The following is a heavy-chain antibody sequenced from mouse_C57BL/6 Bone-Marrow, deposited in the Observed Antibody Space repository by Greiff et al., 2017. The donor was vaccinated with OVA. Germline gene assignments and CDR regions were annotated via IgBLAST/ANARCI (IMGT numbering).Heavy chain of an antibody. CDR3: ARHVNYCSSYDFDD. CDR1: GFTFSSYG. D-gene: IGHD1-1*01. J-gene: IGHJ2*01. Sequence: EVKLMESGGDLVKPGGSLKLSCAASGFTFSSYGMSWVRQTQDKRLEWVATISSGGSYTYYQDSVKGRFTISIDNAKNTLYLPMSSLKSEDTARYYCARHVNYCSSYDFDDWGQGTTLTVSS. CDR2: ISSGGSYT. V-gene: IGHV5-6*01.